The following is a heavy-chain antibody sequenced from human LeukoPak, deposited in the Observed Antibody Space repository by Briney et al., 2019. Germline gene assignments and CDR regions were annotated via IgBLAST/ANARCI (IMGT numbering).Heavy chain of an antibody. CDR1: GFTFSSYA. V-gene: IGHV3-23*01. CDR2: IRGSGGRT. D-gene: IGHD3-10*01. CDR3: AVGGFGNALDY. J-gene: IGHJ4*02. Sequence: GGSLRLSCAASGFTFSSYAMNWVRQAPGKGLEWVSAIRGSGGRTYYADSVKGRVTISRDKSKNTLYLQMNSLRAEDTAVYYCAVGGFGNALDYWGQGTLVTVSS.